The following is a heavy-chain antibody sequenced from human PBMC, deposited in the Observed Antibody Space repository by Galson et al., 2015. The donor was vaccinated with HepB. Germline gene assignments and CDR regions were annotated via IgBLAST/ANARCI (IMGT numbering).Heavy chain of an antibody. CDR3: ARDQEAIFGVVIIPDYGMDV. Sequence: SLRLSCAASGFTFSSYSMDWVRQAPGKGLEWVAVIWYDGSNKYYADSVKGRFTISRDNSKNTLYLQMNSLRAEDTAVYYCARDQEAIFGVVIIPDYGMDVWGQGTTVTVSS. CDR2: IWYDGSNK. V-gene: IGHV3-33*08. J-gene: IGHJ6*02. CDR1: GFTFSSYS. D-gene: IGHD3-3*01.